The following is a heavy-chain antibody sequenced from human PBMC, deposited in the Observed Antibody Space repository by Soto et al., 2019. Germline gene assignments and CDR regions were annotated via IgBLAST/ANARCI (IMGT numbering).Heavy chain of an antibody. Sequence: QVQLVESGGGVVQPGRSLRLSCAASGFTFSSYGMHWVRQAPGKGLEWVAVISYDGSNKYYADSVKGRFTISRDNSKNTLYLPMNSPRAEDTAVYYCAKALSDSSGNVLDYWGQGTQVTVSS. CDR2: ISYDGSNK. J-gene: IGHJ4*02. V-gene: IGHV3-30*18. CDR3: AKALSDSSGNVLDY. D-gene: IGHD3-22*01. CDR1: GFTFSSYG.